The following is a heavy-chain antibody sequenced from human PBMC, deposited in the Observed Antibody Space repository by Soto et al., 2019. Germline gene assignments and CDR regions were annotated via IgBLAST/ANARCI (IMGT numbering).Heavy chain of an antibody. CDR3: AKDFLPYYFDY. V-gene: IGHV3-23*01. CDR1: GFTFSSYA. CDR2: ISGSGGST. Sequence: PGGSLRLSCAASGFTFSSYAMSWVRQAPGTGLEWVSAISGSGGSTYYADSVQGRSTISRDNSKNTLYLQMNSLRAEDTAVYYCAKDFLPYYFDYCGQGTLVTVS. J-gene: IGHJ4*02.